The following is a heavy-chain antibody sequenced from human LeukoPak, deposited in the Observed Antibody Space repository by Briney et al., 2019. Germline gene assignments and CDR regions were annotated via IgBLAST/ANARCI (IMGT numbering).Heavy chain of an antibody. Sequence: GGSLRLSCAATGFTFSSSGMHWVRQAPRKGLEWVAFIRYDGTSKYYADSVKGRFTISRDNSKITVYLQMNSLRAEDTAVYYCAKETRGSYSDYWGQGTLVTVSS. J-gene: IGHJ4*02. CDR1: GFTFSSSG. CDR2: IRYDGTSK. D-gene: IGHD1-26*01. V-gene: IGHV3-30*02. CDR3: AKETRGSYSDY.